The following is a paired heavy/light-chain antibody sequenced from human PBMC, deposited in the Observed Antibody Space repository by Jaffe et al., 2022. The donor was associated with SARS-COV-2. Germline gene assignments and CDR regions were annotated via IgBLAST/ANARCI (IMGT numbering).Heavy chain of an antibody. CDR3: AKGGPTVFGAFGFDY. V-gene: IGHV3-23*01. CDR2: ITGSGGNT. CDR1: GFTFSSYA. D-gene: IGHD3-3*01. J-gene: IGHJ4*02. Sequence: EVQLLESGGGLVQPGGSLRLSCAASGFTFSSYAMSWVRQAPGKGLEWVSGITGSGGNTYYADSVKGRFTISRDNSKNTLYLQMNSLRAEDTAVFHCAKGGPTVFGAFGFDYWGQGALVTVSS.
Light chain of an antibody. V-gene: IGKV1-39*01. CDR1: RSIRSS. Sequence: DIQMTQSPSSLSASVGDRVTITCRASRSIRSSLNWYQQKPGKAPKLLIYAASSLQSGVPSRYSGSGSGTDFTLTISSLQPEDFATYFCQQSYSTPQTFGQGTRVEIK. CDR2: AAS. J-gene: IGKJ1*01. CDR3: QQSYSTPQT.